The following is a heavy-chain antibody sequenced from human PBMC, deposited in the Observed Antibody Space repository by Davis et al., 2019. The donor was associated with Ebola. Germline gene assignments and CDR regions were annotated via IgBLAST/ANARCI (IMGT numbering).Heavy chain of an antibody. CDR1: GYTFTGYY. J-gene: IGHJ6*02. V-gene: IGHV1-2*04. CDR2: INPNSGGT. Sequence: ASVTVPCKASGYTFTGYYLHWVRQAPGQGLEWMGWINPNSGGTNYAQKFQGWVTMTRDTSISTAYMELSRLRSDDTAVYYCARDSPPSYCSGGSCYPLLRYGMDVWGQGTTVTVSS. CDR3: ARDSPPSYCSGGSCYPLLRYGMDV. D-gene: IGHD2-15*01.